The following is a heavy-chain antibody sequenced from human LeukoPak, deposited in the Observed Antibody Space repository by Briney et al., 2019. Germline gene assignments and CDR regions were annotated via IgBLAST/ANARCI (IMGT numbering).Heavy chain of an antibody. CDR1: GGFISSYY. J-gene: IGHJ3*02. Sequence: SETLSLTCTVSGGFISSYYWSWIRQPPGKGLEWIGYIYYSGSTNYNPSLKSRVTISVDTSKNQFSLKLSSVTAADTAVYYCARDLGDSAAFDIWGQGTMVTVSS. D-gene: IGHD4-17*01. V-gene: IGHV4-59*01. CDR3: ARDLGDSAAFDI. CDR2: IYYSGST.